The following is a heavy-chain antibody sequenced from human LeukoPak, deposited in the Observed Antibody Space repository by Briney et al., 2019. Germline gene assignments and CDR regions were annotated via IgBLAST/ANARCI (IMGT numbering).Heavy chain of an antibody. D-gene: IGHD4-17*01. CDR2: ASSSSSHI. CDR1: GFTFSDYY. V-gene: IGHV3-11*04. J-gene: IGHJ4*02. CDR3: ARGRLYGPDY. Sequence: GGSLRLSCAASGFTFSDYYMNWIRQAPGKGLEWVSYASSSSSHIYYRDSVKGRFTISRDNAKNSLYLQMNSLRAEDTAVYYCARGRLYGPDYWGQGTLVTVSS.